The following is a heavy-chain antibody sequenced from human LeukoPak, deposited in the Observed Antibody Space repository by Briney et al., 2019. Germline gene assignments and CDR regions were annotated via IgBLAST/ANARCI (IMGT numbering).Heavy chain of an antibody. CDR2: ISNTGST. CDR3: ARLAPAFTGYANWLDP. CDR1: GGSIRSYY. D-gene: IGHD3-9*01. J-gene: IGHJ5*02. Sequence: SETLSLTCTVSGGSIRSYYWSWIRQPPGKGLEWIAYISNTGSTNYNPSLKSRVTISEGTSQNQFSLKLTSVTAADTAVYYCARLAPAFTGYANWLDPWGQGTLVTVSS. V-gene: IGHV4-59*08.